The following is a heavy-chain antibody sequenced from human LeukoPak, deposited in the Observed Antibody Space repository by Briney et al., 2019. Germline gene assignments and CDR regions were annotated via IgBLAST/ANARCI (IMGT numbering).Heavy chain of an antibody. D-gene: IGHD1-26*01. Sequence: ASVKVSCKASGYTFTGYYMHWVRQAPGQGLEWMGWINPNSGGTNYAQKFQGWVTMTRDTSISTAYMELSRLRSDDTAVYYCAREGVGATPLYYYYGMDVWGQGTTVTVSS. CDR1: GYTFTGYY. CDR2: INPNSGGT. J-gene: IGHJ6*02. CDR3: AREGVGATPLYYYYGMDV. V-gene: IGHV1-2*04.